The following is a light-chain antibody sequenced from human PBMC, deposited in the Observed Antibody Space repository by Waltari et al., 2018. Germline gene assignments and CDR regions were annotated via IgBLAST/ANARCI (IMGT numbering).Light chain of an antibody. Sequence: SYELTQPPSVSVSPGQTARITCSGDALPKQYAYWYKQKPGQAPVLVIYKGDGGPSGIPEGFAGSSAGTTVTLTISGVQAEDEADYYCQSADSSGTYVVFGGGTKLTVL. CDR2: KGD. CDR3: QSADSSGTYVV. J-gene: IGLJ2*01. V-gene: IGLV3-25*03. CDR1: ALPKQY.